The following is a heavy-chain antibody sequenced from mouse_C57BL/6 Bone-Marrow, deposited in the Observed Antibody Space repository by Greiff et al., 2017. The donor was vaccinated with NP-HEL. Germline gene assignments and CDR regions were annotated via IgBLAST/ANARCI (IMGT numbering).Heavy chain of an antibody. CDR1: GYSFTGYY. V-gene: IGHV1-42*01. J-gene: IGHJ3*01. CDR3: AGLRRGFAY. Sequence: EVKLMESGPELVKPGASVKISCKASGYSFTGYYMNWVKQSPEKSLEWIGDINPSTGGTTYNQKFKAKATLTVDKSSSTAYMQLKSLTSEDSAVYYCAGLRRGFAYWGQGTLVTVSA. D-gene: IGHD2-12*01. CDR2: INPSTGGT.